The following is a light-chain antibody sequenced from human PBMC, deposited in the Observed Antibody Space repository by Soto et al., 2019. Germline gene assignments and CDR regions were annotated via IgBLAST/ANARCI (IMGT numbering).Light chain of an antibody. Sequence: EIMMTLSPATLSVSQGERATLSCRASQSVSSNLAWYQQKPGQAPRLLIYGASTRATGIPARFSGSGSGTEFTLTISSLQSEDFAVYYCQQYNNWPPATFGQGTKVDI. J-gene: IGKJ1*01. CDR2: GAS. CDR3: QQYNNWPPAT. V-gene: IGKV3-15*01. CDR1: QSVSSN.